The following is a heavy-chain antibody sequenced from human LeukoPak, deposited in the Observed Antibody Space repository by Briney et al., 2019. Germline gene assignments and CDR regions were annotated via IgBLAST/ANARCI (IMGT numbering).Heavy chain of an antibody. CDR2: IKQDGSEK. CDR1: GFTFSSYW. CDR3: ARDYYKRLDY. J-gene: IGHJ4*02. V-gene: IGHV3-7*01. Sequence: GGSLRLSCAASGFTFSSYWMSWVRQAPGKGLEWVANIKQDGSEKYYVDSVKGRFTISRDNSKNTLYLQMNSLRPEDTAVHYCARDYYKRLDYWGQGTLVTVSS. D-gene: IGHD1-26*01.